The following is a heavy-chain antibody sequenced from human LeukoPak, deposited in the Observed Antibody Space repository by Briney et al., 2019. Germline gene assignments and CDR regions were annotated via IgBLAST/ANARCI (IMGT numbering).Heavy chain of an antibody. D-gene: IGHD5-24*01. CDR3: ARGGRRDGYNCVGDFDY. CDR2: TYYRSKWYN. CDR1: GDSVSSNSAA. V-gene: IGHV6-1*01. J-gene: IGHJ4*02. Sequence: SQTLSLTCAISGDSVSSNSAAWNWIRQSPSRGLEWLGRTYYRSKWYNDYAVSVKSRITINPDTSKNQFSLQLNSVTPEDTAVYYRARGGRRDGYNCVGDFDYWGQGTLVTVSS.